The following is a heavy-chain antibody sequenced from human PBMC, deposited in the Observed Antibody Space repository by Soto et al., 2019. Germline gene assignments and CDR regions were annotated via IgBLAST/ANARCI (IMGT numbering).Heavy chain of an antibody. J-gene: IGHJ3*02. CDR2: IWYDGSNK. CDR3: AKDWPDIVVVVAAPDAFDI. Sequence: GGSLRLSCAASGFTFSSYGMHWVRQAPGKGLEWVAVIWYDGSNKYYADSVKGRFTISGDNSKNTLYLQMNSLRAEDTAVYYCAKDWPDIVVVVAAPDAFDIWGQRPMGTVSS. V-gene: IGHV3-33*06. CDR1: GFTFSSYG. D-gene: IGHD2-15*01.